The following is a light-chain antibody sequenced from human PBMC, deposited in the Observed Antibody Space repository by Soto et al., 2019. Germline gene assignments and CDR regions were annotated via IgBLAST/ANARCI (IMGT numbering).Light chain of an antibody. CDR3: QKYDSAPRA. Sequence: DIQMTQSPSSLSTSVGDRVTITCRASQGISNYLAWYQQKSGKVPRLLIYAASTLQSGVPSRFSGGGSGTEFTLTISSLQPEDVATYYCQKYDSAPRAFGQGTKVDIK. CDR2: AAS. CDR1: QGISNY. V-gene: IGKV1-27*01. J-gene: IGKJ1*01.